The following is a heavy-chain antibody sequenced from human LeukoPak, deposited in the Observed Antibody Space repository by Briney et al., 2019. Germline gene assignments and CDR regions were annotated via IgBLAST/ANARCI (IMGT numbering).Heavy chain of an antibody. J-gene: IGHJ4*02. D-gene: IGHD3-10*01. CDR1: GFTFSSYA. CDR2: ISSNGGST. CDR3: VKDYYGSGSYAPLPLDY. V-gene: IGHV3-64D*06. Sequence: GGSLRLSCSASGFTFSSYAMHWVRQAPGKGLEYVSAISSNGGSTYYADSVKGRFTISRDNSKNTLYHQMSSLRAEDTAVYYCVKDYYGSGSYAPLPLDYWGQGTLVTVSS.